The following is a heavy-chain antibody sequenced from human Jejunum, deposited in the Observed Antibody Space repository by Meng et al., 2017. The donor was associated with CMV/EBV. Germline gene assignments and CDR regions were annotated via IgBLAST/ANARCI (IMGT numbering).Heavy chain of an antibody. Sequence: TFSNSWMSWVRQVPGKGLEWVAVIFYDGSKKYYVDSVKGRFTISRDNAKNTLYLQMTSLRVEDTAVYYCAKDRITMVRGINPSFDFWGQGNLVTVSS. D-gene: IGHD3-10*01. CDR2: IFYDGSKK. V-gene: IGHV3-33*06. J-gene: IGHJ4*02. CDR3: AKDRITMVRGINPSFDF. CDR1: TFSNSW.